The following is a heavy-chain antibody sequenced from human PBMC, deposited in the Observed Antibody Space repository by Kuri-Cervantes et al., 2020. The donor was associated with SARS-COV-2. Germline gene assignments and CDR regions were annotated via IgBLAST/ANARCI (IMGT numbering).Heavy chain of an antibody. D-gene: IGHD6-19*01. CDR1: GGSISSYY. CDR3: VIAVAGSFDY. V-gene: IGHV4-34*01. CDR2: INHSGST. J-gene: IGHJ4*02. Sequence: SETLSLTCTVSGGSISSYYWSWIRQPPGKGLEWIGEINHSGSTNYNPSLKSRVTISVDTSKNQFSLKLSSVTAADTAVYYCVIAVAGSFDYWGQGTLVTVSS.